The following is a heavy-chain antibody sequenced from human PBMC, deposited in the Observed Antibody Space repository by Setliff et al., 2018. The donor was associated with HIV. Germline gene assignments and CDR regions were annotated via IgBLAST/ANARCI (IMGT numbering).Heavy chain of an antibody. CDR1: GYTFTSYY. D-gene: IGHD3-3*01. Sequence: GASVKVSCKTSGYTFTSYYIHWVRQAPGQGLEWMGWMNPNSGGTNYAQKFQGRVTMTRDTSINTAFMELNSLRSDDTAVYYCARLFYDYWSGFYSGDYWGQGTLVTVSS. V-gene: IGHV1-2*02. CDR2: MNPNSGGT. J-gene: IGHJ4*02. CDR3: ARLFYDYWSGFYSGDY.